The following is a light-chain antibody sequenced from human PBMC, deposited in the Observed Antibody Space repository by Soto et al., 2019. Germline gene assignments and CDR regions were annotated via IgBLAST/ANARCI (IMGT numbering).Light chain of an antibody. CDR2: DVS. J-gene: IGLJ1*01. Sequence: QSALTQPRSVSVSPGQSATISCTGTSSDVGGYNYVSWFQQHPGKAPKLMIYDVSKRPSGVPDRFSGSKSGNTASLTISGLQAEDEADYYCCSYAGSPYVFGTGTKVTVL. V-gene: IGLV2-11*01. CDR1: SSDVGGYNY. CDR3: CSYAGSPYV.